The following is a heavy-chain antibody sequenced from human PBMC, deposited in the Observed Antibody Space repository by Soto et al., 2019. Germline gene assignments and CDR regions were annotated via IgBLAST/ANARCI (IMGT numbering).Heavy chain of an antibody. D-gene: IGHD2-15*01. Sequence: PGESLKISCKGSGYSFTSYWISRVRQMPGKGLEWMGRIDPSDSYINYSPSFQGHVTISADKSISTAYLQWSSLKASDTAMYYCARLQVVMELNGMDVWGQGTTVTVSS. CDR3: ARLQVVMELNGMDV. V-gene: IGHV5-10-1*01. J-gene: IGHJ6*02. CDR1: GYSFTSYW. CDR2: IDPSDSYI.